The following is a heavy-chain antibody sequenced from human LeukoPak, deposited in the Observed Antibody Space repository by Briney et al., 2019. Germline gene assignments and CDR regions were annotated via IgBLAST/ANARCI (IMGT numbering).Heavy chain of an antibody. D-gene: IGHD3-16*01. CDR1: GYTFTGHN. J-gene: IGHJ4*02. Sequence: GASVKVSCKASGYTFTGHNMHWMRQAPGQGLERMGWINPKSGGTNYARHFQGRVTMTRDTSISTAYMELSSLRSDDTAVYYCARTYAYDATGDRGHWGQGTLVTVSS. V-gene: IGHV1-2*02. CDR3: ARTYAYDATGDRGH. CDR2: INPKSGGT.